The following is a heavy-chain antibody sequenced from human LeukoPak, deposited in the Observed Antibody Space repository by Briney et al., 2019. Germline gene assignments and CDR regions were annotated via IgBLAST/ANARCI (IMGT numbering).Heavy chain of an antibody. V-gene: IGHV4-61*02. D-gene: IGHD3-9*01. CDR1: GGSISSGSYC. Sequence: SETLSLTCTVSGGSISSGSYCWSWIRQPAGKGLEWIGRIYTSGSTNYNPSLKSRVTISVDTSKNQFSLKLSSVTAADTAVYYCAREGYDILTGSWFDPWGQGTLVTVSS. CDR3: AREGYDILTGSWFDP. CDR2: IYTSGST. J-gene: IGHJ5*02.